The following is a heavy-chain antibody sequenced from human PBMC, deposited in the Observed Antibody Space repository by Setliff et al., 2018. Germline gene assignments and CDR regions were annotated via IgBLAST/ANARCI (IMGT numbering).Heavy chain of an antibody. CDR3: ARGARLYETDHHYYGWLDP. J-gene: IGHJ5*02. Sequence: GGSLRLSCAASGFTFSTYWMSWVRQTPGKGLEWVANIKQDGSDIKYVDSVKGRFTISRDNAKNSLYLQMNNLRAEDTAVYHCARGARLYETDHHYYGWLDPWGQGTLVIVSS. V-gene: IGHV3-7*01. CDR1: GFTFSTYW. D-gene: IGHD3-22*01. CDR2: IKQDGSDI.